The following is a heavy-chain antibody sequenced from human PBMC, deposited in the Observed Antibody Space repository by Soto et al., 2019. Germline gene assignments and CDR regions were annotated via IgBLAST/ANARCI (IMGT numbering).Heavy chain of an antibody. CDR2: TYYRSRWYN. Sequence: PSQTLSLTCAISGGSVSSNSAAWNWIRLSPSGGLEWLARTYYRSRWYNDYAVSVRSRITVNPDTSKNQFSLQLTSVTPEDTAVYYCAGTTSHQWYYMDVWGKGTTVTVSS. V-gene: IGHV6-1*01. CDR3: AGTTSHQWYYMDV. CDR1: GGSVSSNSAA. J-gene: IGHJ6*03. D-gene: IGHD1-7*01.